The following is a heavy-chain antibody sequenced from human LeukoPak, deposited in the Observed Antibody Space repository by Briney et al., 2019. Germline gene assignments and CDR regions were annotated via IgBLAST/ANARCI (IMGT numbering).Heavy chain of an antibody. D-gene: IGHD3-10*01. Sequence: PSQTLSLTCAISGDSVSSNSAAWNWIRQSPSRGLEWLGRTYYRSKLYHDYAVSVKSRITINPDTSKNQFSLQLNSTMVRGVIGRDTDYYYYSYMDVWGKGTTVTISS. CDR3: DYYYYSYMDV. J-gene: IGHJ6*03. CDR2: TYYRSKLYH. V-gene: IGHV6-1*01. CDR1: GDSVSSNSAA.